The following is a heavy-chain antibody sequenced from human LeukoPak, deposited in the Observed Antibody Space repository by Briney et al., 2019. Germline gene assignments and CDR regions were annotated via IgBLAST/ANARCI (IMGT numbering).Heavy chain of an antibody. Sequence: SETLSLTCTVSGGSISSYYWSWIRQPPGKGLEWIGYIYYSGSTNYNPSLKSRVTISVDTSKNQFSLKLSSVTAADTAVYYCAREGVRPYWYFDLWGRGTLVTVSS. V-gene: IGHV4-59*12. CDR2: IYYSGST. CDR3: AREGVRPYWYFDL. D-gene: IGHD3-10*02. J-gene: IGHJ2*01. CDR1: GGSISSYY.